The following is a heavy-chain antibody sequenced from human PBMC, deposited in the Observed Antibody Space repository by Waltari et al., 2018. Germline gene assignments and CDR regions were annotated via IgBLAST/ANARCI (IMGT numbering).Heavy chain of an antibody. CDR2: INTETGKP. CDR3: ARDQGGASSR. J-gene: IGHJ1*01. D-gene: IGHD2-2*01. V-gene: IGHV7-4-1*01. CDR1: GYTFSDFG. Sequence: VQLVQSGSALKQPGASVKVSCKTSGYTFSDFGINWVRQVPGHGLEWMGWINTETGKPTYAQAFTGRSVFSVDAAVSTAYLQIDNLDSKDTAVYFCARDQGGASSRWGQGTPVFVSS.